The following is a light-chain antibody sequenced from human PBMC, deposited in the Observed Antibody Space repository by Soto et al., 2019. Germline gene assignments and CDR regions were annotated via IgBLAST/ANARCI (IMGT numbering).Light chain of an antibody. J-gene: IGLJ1*01. CDR1: ISDIGIYNL. CDR2: EGT. CDR3: CSYAGSRTYV. Sequence: QSVLTQPSSLSGSPGQSITISCTGTISDIGIYNLVSWYQHHPGKAPKLMIYEGTKRPSGISNRFSGSKSGNTASLTISGLQAEDEANYYCCSYAGSRTYVFGTGTKVTVL. V-gene: IGLV2-23*01.